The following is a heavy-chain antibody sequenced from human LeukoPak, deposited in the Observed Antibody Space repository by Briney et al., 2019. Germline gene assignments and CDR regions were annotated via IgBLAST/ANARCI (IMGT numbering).Heavy chain of an antibody. CDR1: GFTFSSYA. CDR3: AKDSLYARPQSYYMDV. V-gene: IGHV3-30*02. Sequence: PGGSLRLSCAASGFTFSSYAMHWVRQAPGKGLEWVAFIRYDGSNKYYADSVKGRFTISRDNSKNTLYLQMNSLRAEDTAVYYCAKDSLYARPQSYYMDVWGKGTTVTISS. CDR2: IRYDGSNK. J-gene: IGHJ6*03. D-gene: IGHD2-8*01.